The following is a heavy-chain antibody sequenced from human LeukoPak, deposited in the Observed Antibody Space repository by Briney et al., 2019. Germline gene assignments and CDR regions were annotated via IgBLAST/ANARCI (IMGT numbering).Heavy chain of an antibody. CDR2: INHSGST. Sequence: SETLSLTCAVYGGSFSGYYWSWIRQPPGKGLEWIGEINHSGSTNYNPSLKSLVTISVDTSKNQFSLKLSSVTAADTAVYYCARGQYYYGSGSYGYWGQGTLVTVSS. CDR1: GGSFSGYY. D-gene: IGHD3-10*01. J-gene: IGHJ4*02. CDR3: ARGQYYYGSGSYGY. V-gene: IGHV4-34*01.